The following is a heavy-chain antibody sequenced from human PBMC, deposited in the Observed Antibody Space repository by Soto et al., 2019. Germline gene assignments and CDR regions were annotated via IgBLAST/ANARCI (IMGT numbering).Heavy chain of an antibody. J-gene: IGHJ4*02. Sequence: TSETLSLTCTVSGVSVSGYYWSWIRQPAGKGLEWIGRVYTSGSINYNPSLKSRVTMSVATSKNQFSLELGSVTAADTAVYFCARVVHYYDSSGYFDYRSQGTLVTVS. D-gene: IGHD3-22*01. CDR3: ARVVHYYDSSGYFDY. CDR2: VYTSGSI. V-gene: IGHV4-4*07. CDR1: GVSVSGYY.